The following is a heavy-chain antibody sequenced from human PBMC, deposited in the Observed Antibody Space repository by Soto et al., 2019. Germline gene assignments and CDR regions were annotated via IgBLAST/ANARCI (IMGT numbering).Heavy chain of an antibody. CDR2: ISAYNGNT. V-gene: IGHV1-18*04. CDR3: ARDSPGVLTFYYYYGMDV. D-gene: IGHD2-21*02. J-gene: IGHJ6*02. CDR1: GYTFTSYG. Sequence: QVQLVQSGAEVKKPGASVKVSCKASGYTFTSYGISWVRQAPGQGLEWMGWISAYNGNTNYVQKLQGRVTMTTDTSTSTAYMELRSLRSDDTAVYYCARDSPGVLTFYYYYGMDVWGQGTTVTVSS.